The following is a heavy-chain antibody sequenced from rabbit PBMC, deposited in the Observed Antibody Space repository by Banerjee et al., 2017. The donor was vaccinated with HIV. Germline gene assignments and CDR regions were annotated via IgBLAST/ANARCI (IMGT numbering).Heavy chain of an antibody. CDR3: VRGDDDYPTYFNL. CDR1: GFDFSSNA. D-gene: IGHD2-1*01. Sequence: QQQLEESGGGLVKPEGSLTLTCKASGFDFSSNAMCWVRQAPGKGLEWIGCIYVGSGSAYYASGAKGRFPISSHNAQNTLYLQLNSLTAADTATYFCVRGDDDYPTYFNLWGPGTLVTVS. J-gene: IGHJ4*01. V-gene: IGHV1S47*01. CDR2: IYVGSGSA.